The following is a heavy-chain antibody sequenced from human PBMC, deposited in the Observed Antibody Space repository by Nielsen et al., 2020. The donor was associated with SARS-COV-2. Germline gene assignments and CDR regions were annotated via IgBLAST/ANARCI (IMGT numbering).Heavy chain of an antibody. J-gene: IGHJ4*02. V-gene: IGHV3-23*01. CDR2: INDSGRRT. Sequence: GESLKIYCAVSGFTFNKYSMAWVRQAPGKGLEWVSGINDSGRRTYYADFAKGRFTIARDNSKDTLHLQMNSLRAEDTAVYYCAKEYSSGWPFDYWGQGAVVTVSS. CDR1: GFTFNKYS. CDR3: AKEYSSGWPFDY. D-gene: IGHD6-19*01.